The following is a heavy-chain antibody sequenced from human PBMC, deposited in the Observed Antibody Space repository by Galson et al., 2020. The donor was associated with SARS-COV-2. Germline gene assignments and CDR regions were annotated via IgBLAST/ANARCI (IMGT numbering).Heavy chain of an antibody. CDR1: GGSFSDYS. CDR3: ARGIRFVVPHIVVVVAVPYYSFGMDV. V-gene: IGHV4-34*01. CDR2: INIGGNT. D-gene: IGHD2-15*01. J-gene: IGHJ6*02. Sequence: SEMSLTCAVYGGSFSDYSWTWIRQSPGKGLEWIGEINIGGNTNYSPSLKSRVTLSVDTSKNQFSLKLSSMTAADTAVYYCARGIRFVVPHIVVVVAVPYYSFGMDVWGQGTTVTVSS.